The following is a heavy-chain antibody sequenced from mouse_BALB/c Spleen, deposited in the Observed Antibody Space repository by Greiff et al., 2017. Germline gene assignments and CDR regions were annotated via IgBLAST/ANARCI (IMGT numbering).Heavy chain of an antibody. CDR3: ARSAYYGYMDY. CDR2: INPYNGAT. D-gene: IGHD2-9*01. Sequence: VQLQQSGPELVKPGASVKISCKASGYSFTGYYMHWVKQSHVKSLEWIGRINPYNGATSYNQNFKDKASLTVDKSTSTAYMELHSLTSEDSAVYYCARSAYYGYMDYWGQGTSVTVSS. V-gene: IGHV1-31*01. J-gene: IGHJ4*01. CDR1: GYSFTGYY.